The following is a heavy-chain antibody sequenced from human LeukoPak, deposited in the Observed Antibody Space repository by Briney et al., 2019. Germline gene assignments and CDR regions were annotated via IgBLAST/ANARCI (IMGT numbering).Heavy chain of an antibody. CDR3: ARSFQAENPPTDY. J-gene: IGHJ4*02. Sequence: PGRSLRLSCAASGFTFSSYAMHWVRQAPGKGLEWVAVISYDGSNKYYADSVKGRFTISRDNSKNTLYLQMSSLRSEDTAVYYCARSFQAENPPTDYWGQGTLVTVSS. CDR1: GFTFSSYA. V-gene: IGHV3-30*04. CDR2: ISYDGSNK.